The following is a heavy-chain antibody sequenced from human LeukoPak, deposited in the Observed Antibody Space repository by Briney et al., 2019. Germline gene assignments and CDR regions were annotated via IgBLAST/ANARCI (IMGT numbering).Heavy chain of an antibody. CDR1: GGSISSYY. V-gene: IGHV4-59*08. Sequence: SETLSLTCTVSGGSISSYYWSWIRQPPGKGLEWIGYIYYSGSTNYNPSLKSRVTISVDTSKNQFSLKLSSVTAADTAVYYCARLGIAAAGTDYYYYGMDVWSQGTTVTVSS. CDR3: ARLGIAAAGTDYYYYGMDV. CDR2: IYYSGST. D-gene: IGHD6-13*01. J-gene: IGHJ6*02.